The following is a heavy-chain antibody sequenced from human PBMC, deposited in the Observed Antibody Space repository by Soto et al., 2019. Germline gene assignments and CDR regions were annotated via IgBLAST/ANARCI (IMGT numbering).Heavy chain of an antibody. CDR2: IVVGSGNT. CDR3: AAVRTYCGGDCYVD. D-gene: IGHD2-21*02. CDR1: GFTFTSSA. J-gene: IGHJ4*02. V-gene: IGHV1-58*01. Sequence: SVKVSCKASGFTFTSSAVQWVRQARGQRLEWIGWIVVGSGNTNYAQKFQERVTITRDMSTSTAYMELSSPRSEDTAVYYRAAVRTYCGGDCYVDWGQGTLVTVSS.